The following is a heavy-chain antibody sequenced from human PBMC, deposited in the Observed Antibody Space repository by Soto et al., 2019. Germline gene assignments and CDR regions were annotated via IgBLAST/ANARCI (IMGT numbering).Heavy chain of an antibody. D-gene: IGHD6-19*01. J-gene: IGHJ6*02. Sequence: SVKVSCKASGGTFSSLDINWVRQAPGQGLEWMGGIIPISETTNYAQIFQGRVSIVADISTSTVYMELSSLRSEDTAVYYCARAVAVIGGMDVWGQGTTV. V-gene: IGHV1-69*06. CDR1: GGTFSSLD. CDR2: IIPISETT. CDR3: ARAVAVIGGMDV.